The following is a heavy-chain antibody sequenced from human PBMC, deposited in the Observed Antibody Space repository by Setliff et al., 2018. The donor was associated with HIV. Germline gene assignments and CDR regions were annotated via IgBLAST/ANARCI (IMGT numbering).Heavy chain of an antibody. D-gene: IGHD5-12*01. J-gene: IGHJ4*02. V-gene: IGHV4-31*03. CDR1: GDSISSGGYY. CDR3: ASGRGAKGGYDYFGS. Sequence: SETLSLTCTVSGDSISSGGYYWSWIRQLPGKGLEWIGYIYYSGATYYNPSLKNRVTISLDTSKSQFSLKLTSVTAADTALYYCASGRGAKGGYDYFGSWGQGTLVTVPQ. CDR2: IYYSGAT.